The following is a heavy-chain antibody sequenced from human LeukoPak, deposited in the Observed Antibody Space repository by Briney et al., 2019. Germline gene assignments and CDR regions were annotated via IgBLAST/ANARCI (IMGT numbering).Heavy chain of an antibody. CDR3: AELGITMIGGV. J-gene: IGHJ6*04. CDR2: ITASSTAI. CDR1: GFTFNTYT. Sequence: PGGSLRLSCAASGFTFNTYTMNWVRQAPGKGLEWVSSITASSTAIYSADSVKGRLTISRDNAKNSLYLQMNSLRAEDTAVYYCAELGITMIGGVWGKGTTVTISS. D-gene: IGHD3-10*02. V-gene: IGHV3-21*01.